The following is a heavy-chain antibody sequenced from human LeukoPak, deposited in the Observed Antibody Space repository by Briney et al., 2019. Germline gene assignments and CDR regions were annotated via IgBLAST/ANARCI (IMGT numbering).Heavy chain of an antibody. V-gene: IGHV1-69*13. CDR1: GYSFTSFG. Sequence: SVKVSCKASGYSFTSFGVSWVRQAPGQGLEWMGGIIPVFAKANYARKFQDRVTITADDSTTTAYMELSSLTSEDTATYYCARLGHCRETNCYSDFYYMDVWGKGTTVIVSS. CDR2: IIPVFAKA. J-gene: IGHJ6*03. D-gene: IGHD2/OR15-2a*01. CDR3: ARLGHCRETNCYSDFYYMDV.